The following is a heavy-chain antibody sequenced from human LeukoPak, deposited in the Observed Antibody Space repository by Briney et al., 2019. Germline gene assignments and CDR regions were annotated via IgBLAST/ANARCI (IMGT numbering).Heavy chain of an antibody. Sequence: ASVKVSCKASGYTFTGYYMHWVRQTPGQGLEWMGWINPNSGGTNYAQKFQGRVTMTRDTSISTAYMELSRLRSDDTAVYYCAREPGVQGLWDAFDIWGQGTMVTVSS. V-gene: IGHV1-2*02. J-gene: IGHJ3*02. CDR3: AREPGVQGLWDAFDI. CDR1: GYTFTGYY. CDR2: INPNSGGT. D-gene: IGHD4/OR15-4a*01.